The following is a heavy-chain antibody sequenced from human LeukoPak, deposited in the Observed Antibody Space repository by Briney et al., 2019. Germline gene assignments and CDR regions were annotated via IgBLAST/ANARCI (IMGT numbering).Heavy chain of an antibody. CDR2: IIPIFNIT. V-gene: IGHV1-69*01. CDR3: ARGHSGMTVMVNLDY. J-gene: IGHJ4*02. D-gene: IGHD5-18*01. CDR1: GGTFSFYA. Sequence: SVKVSCKASGGTFSFYAISWVRQAPEQRLEWMGGIIPIFNITNYAQKFLGRVTLTADESTSTAYMELSILRSEDTAVYYCARGHSGMTVMVNLDYWGQGTLVTVSS.